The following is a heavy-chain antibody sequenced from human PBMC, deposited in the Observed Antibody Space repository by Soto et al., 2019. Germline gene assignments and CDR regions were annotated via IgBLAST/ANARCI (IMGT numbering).Heavy chain of an antibody. D-gene: IGHD2-15*01. CDR3: AVSGYCSAGSCYHYFDY. Sequence: SVKVSCKASGGTFSSYAISWVRQAPGQGLEWMGGIIPIFGTANYAQKFQGRVTITADESTSTAYMELSSLRSEDTAVYYCAVSGYCSAGSCYHYFDYWGQGTLVTVSS. CDR2: IIPIFGTA. V-gene: IGHV1-69*13. J-gene: IGHJ4*02. CDR1: GGTFSSYA.